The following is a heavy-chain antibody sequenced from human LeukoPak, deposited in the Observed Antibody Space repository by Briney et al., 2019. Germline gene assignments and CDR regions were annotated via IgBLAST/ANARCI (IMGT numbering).Heavy chain of an antibody. Sequence: GGSLRLSCAASGFIFSNYAMHWVRQAPGKGLEWVALISSDGSKTYHADSVKGRFSISRDNSKNTLYLQLNSLGVEDTSVYYCARDSTYWYDSGSSGPHYFDYWGQGTLVTVSS. J-gene: IGHJ4*02. CDR2: ISSDGSKT. CDR3: ARDSTYWYDSGSSGPHYFDY. V-gene: IGHV3-30*01. D-gene: IGHD3-10*01. CDR1: GFIFSNYA.